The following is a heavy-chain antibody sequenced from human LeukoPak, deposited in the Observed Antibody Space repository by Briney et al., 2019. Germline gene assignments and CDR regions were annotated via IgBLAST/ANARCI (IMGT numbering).Heavy chain of an antibody. Sequence: GGSLRLSCAASGFTFSSYGMSWVRQAPGKGLEWVAFIRYDGSNTYYADSVKGRFTISRDNAKNSLYLQMNSLRAEDTAVYYCARDSGNYLDAFDIWGQGTMVTVSS. D-gene: IGHD1-7*01. CDR3: ARDSGNYLDAFDI. V-gene: IGHV3-30*02. CDR2: IRYDGSNT. CDR1: GFTFSSYG. J-gene: IGHJ3*02.